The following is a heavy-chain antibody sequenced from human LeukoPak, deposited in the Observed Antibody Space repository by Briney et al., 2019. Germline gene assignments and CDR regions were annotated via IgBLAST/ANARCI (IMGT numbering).Heavy chain of an antibody. CDR1: GGSIRSSH. J-gene: IGHJ5*02. CDR3: AKAAGYSTIYWFDP. D-gene: IGHD6-13*01. Sequence: SETLSLTCTVSGGSIRSSHWSWIRQPPGKGLEFIGYIYYSGTSNYNPSLKSRVTMSVDTSDNQFSLKLNSVTAADTAVYYCAKAAGYSTIYWFDPWGQGTLVTVSS. V-gene: IGHV4-59*01. CDR2: IYYSGTS.